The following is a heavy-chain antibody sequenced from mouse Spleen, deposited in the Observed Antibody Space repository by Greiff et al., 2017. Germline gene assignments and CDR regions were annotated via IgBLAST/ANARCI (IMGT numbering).Heavy chain of an antibody. D-gene: IGHD1-2*01. CDR2: INPSTGYT. V-gene: IGHV1-7*01. Sequence: VQLQQSGAELAKPGASVKMSCKASGYTFTSYWMHWVKQRPGQGLEWIGYINPSTGYTEYNQKFKDKATLTADKSSSTAYMQLSSLTSEDSAVYYCARDYGYNYYAMDYWGLGNSVTVSS. CDR3: ARDYGYNYYAMDY. J-gene: IGHJ4*01. CDR1: GYTFTSYW.